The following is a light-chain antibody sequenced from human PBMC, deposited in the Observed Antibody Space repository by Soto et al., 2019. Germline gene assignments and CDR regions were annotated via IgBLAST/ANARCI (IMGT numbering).Light chain of an antibody. V-gene: IGKV1-5*01. CDR3: QQYSSYPWT. J-gene: IGKJ1*01. Sequence: NQITQSPSTRSASVGDRVTITCRASQSISSCLVWYPQKPGKAPKLLIYDASRLESGVPSRFSGSGAGTEFTLTISSLQPDDFATDYCQQYSSYPWTFGRGTKVDI. CDR1: QSISSC. CDR2: DAS.